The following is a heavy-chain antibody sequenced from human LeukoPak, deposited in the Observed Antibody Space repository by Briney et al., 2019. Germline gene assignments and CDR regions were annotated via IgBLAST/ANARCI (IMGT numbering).Heavy chain of an antibody. Sequence: PGGSLRLSCAASGFTFSDYCISWIRQAPGKGLEWVSYISDSGNSRYYADSVKGRFTISRDSAKNSVYLQMNSLRSEDTAVYYCARVAEAAAFDSWGQGTLVTVSS. CDR1: GFTFSDYC. CDR3: ARVAEAAAFDS. CDR2: ISDSGNSR. D-gene: IGHD6-13*01. V-gene: IGHV3-11*01. J-gene: IGHJ4*02.